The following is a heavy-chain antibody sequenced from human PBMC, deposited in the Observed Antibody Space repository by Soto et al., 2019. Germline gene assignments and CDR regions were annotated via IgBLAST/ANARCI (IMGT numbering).Heavy chain of an antibody. CDR3: ARLPRGSVVTA. Sequence: LVESWGALVYPGGSLRLSCIASGFSFSDYSMNWVRQAPGKGLQWVSYISRSSDKTYYADSVKGRFTASGDNAKNALFLEMNSLRDDDTATYYCARLPRGSVVTAWGQGTPVTVSS. CDR2: ISRSSDKT. J-gene: IGHJ4*02. CDR1: GFSFSDYS. V-gene: IGHV3-48*02. D-gene: IGHD2-21*02.